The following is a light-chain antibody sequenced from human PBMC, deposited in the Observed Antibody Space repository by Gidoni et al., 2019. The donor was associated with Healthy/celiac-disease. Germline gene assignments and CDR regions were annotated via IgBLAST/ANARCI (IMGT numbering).Light chain of an antibody. CDR1: SSDVGSYNL. CDR3: CSYAGSSTFVV. CDR2: EVS. V-gene: IGLV2-23*02. Sequence: QSALTLPASVSGSPGQSITISCTGTSSDVGSYNLVSGSPQHPGKAPTLMMSEVSKRPSGVSHRFSGSKSGNTASLTISGLQAEDEADYYCCSYAGSSTFVVFGGGTKLTVL. J-gene: IGLJ2*01.